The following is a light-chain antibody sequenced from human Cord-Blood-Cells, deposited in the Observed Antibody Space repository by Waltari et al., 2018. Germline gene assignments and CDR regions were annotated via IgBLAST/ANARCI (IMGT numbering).Light chain of an antibody. CDR2: AAS. CDR3: QQYYSYPYT. J-gene: IGKJ2*01. CDR1: QGISSY. Sequence: SASTGDRVTITCRASQGISSYLAWYQQKPGKAPKLLIYAASTLQSGVPSRFSGSGSGTDFTLTISCLRSEDFATYYCQQYYSYPYTFGQGTKLEIK. V-gene: IGKV1-8*01.